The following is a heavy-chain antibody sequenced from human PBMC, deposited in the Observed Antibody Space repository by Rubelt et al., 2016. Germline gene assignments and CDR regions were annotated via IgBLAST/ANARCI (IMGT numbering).Heavy chain of an antibody. Sequence: QLQLQESGPGLVKPSETLSLTCTVSGGSISSSSYYWGWIRQPPGKGPEWIGSIYYSGSTYYNPSLKGRVTISVDTSKNQSSLKLSSVTAADTAVYYCNTWGLDQFFDYWGQGTLVTVSS. D-gene: IGHD3-16*01. V-gene: IGHV4-39*01. CDR3: NTWGLDQFFDY. J-gene: IGHJ4*02. CDR1: GGSISSSSYY. CDR2: IYYSGST.